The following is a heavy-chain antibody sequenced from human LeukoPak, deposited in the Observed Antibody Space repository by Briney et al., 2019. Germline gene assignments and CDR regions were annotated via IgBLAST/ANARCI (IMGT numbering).Heavy chain of an antibody. V-gene: IGHV1-2*02. CDR1: GYTFTDYY. J-gene: IGHJ4*02. Sequence: GASVKVSCKASGYTFTDYYMHWVRQAPGQGLEWMGWINPNSGGTKYEQKFQGRVTMTRDTSISTAYMELSRLRSDDTAVYYCARGRDYGVHDYWGQGTLVTVSS. CDR2: INPNSGGT. CDR3: ARGRDYGVHDY. D-gene: IGHD4-17*01.